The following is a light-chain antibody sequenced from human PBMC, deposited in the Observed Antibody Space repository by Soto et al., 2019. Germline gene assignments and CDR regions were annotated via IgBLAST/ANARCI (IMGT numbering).Light chain of an antibody. V-gene: IGKV1-5*03. CDR2: KAS. J-gene: IGKJ1*01. Sequence: DIQMTQSPSTLSASVGDRVTITCRASQSISSWLAWYQQKPGKAPKLLIYKASSLESVVPSRFSGGGSGTEFTLTISSLQPDDFATYYCQQYNSHWTFGQGTKVEIK. CDR1: QSISSW. CDR3: QQYNSHWT.